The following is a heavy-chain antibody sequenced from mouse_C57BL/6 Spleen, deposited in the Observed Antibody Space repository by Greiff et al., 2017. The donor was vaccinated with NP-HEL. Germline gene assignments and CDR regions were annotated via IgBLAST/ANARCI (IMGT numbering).Heavy chain of an antibody. J-gene: IGHJ1*03. CDR3: ARSGYWYFDV. CDR1: GYSITSGYD. D-gene: IGHD1-3*01. Sequence: EVKLVESGPGMVKPSQSLSLTCTVTGYSITSGYDWHWIRHFPGNKLEWMGYLSYSGSTNYIPSLKSRISITHDTSKNHFFLKLNSVTTEDTATYYCARSGYWYFDVWGTGTTVTVSS. CDR2: LSYSGST. V-gene: IGHV3-1*01.